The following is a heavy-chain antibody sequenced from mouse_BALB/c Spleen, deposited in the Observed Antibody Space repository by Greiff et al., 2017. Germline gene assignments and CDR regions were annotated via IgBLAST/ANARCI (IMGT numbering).Heavy chain of an antibody. CDR3: ARDRAPYGNYPYYYAMDY. V-gene: IGHV5-4*02. Sequence: EVKLVESGGGLVKPGGSLKLSCAASGFTFSDYYMYWVRQTPEKRLEWVATISDGGSYTYYPDSVKGRFTISRDNAKNNLYLQMSSLKSEDTAMYYCARDRAPYGNYPYYYAMDYWGQGTSVTVSS. D-gene: IGHD2-1*01. CDR2: ISDGGSYT. J-gene: IGHJ4*01. CDR1: GFTFSDYY.